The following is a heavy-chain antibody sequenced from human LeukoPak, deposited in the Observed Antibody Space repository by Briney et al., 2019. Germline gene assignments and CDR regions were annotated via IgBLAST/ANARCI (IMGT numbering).Heavy chain of an antibody. D-gene: IGHD4-23*01. CDR3: AKAHGGNSYYYDY. CDR1: GFTFDDYA. J-gene: IGHJ4*02. CDR2: ISWNSGSI. V-gene: IGHV3-9*01. Sequence: PGGSLRLSCAASGFTFDDYAMHWVRQAPGKGLEWVSGISWNSGSIGYADSVKGRLTISRDNAKNSLYLQMNSLRAEDTALYYCAKAHGGNSYYYDYWGQGTLVTVSS.